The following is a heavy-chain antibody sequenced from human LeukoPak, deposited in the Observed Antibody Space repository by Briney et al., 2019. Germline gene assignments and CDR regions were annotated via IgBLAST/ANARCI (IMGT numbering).Heavy chain of an antibody. Sequence: GGSLRLPCAASGFTFSSYGMSWVRQAPGKGLEWVSIISGSGGSTYYADSVKGRFTISRDNSKNTLYLQMNSLRAEDTAVYYCAKDLEGWGGSYYAGLIDYWGQGTLVTVSS. CDR3: AKDLEGWGGSYYAGLIDY. J-gene: IGHJ4*02. V-gene: IGHV3-23*01. D-gene: IGHD1-26*01. CDR2: ISGSGGST. CDR1: GFTFSSYG.